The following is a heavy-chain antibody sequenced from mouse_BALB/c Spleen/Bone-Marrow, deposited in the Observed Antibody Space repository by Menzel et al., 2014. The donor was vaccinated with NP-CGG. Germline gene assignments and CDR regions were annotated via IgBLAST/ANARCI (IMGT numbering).Heavy chain of an antibody. CDR2: IHYSGNT. D-gene: IGHD1-1*01. Sequence: EVQLQQSGPDLVKPSQSVSLTCTVTAYSITSGYGWHWIRQFPENRLEWMAYIHYSGNTDYNPSLKSRISITRDTSKNQFFLQLNSVTTEDTATYYCARETAIVADFDYWGQGTSLTVSS. V-gene: IGHV3-1*02. CDR1: AYSITSGYG. J-gene: IGHJ2*02. CDR3: ARETAIVADFDY.